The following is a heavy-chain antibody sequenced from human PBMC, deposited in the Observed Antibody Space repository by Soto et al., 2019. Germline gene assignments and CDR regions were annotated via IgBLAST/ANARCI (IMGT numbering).Heavy chain of an antibody. J-gene: IGHJ5*02. V-gene: IGHV4-34*01. CDR1: GGSFSGYY. D-gene: IGHD2-2*01. Sequence: SETLSLTCAVYGGSFSGYYWSWIRQPPGKGLEWIGEINHSGSTNYNPSLESRVTISVDTSKNQFSLKLSSVTAADTAVYYCARGSWYRLWFDPWGQGTLVTVSS. CDR3: ARGSWYRLWFDP. CDR2: INHSGST.